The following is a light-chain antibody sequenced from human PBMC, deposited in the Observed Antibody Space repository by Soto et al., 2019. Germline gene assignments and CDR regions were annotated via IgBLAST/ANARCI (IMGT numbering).Light chain of an antibody. V-gene: IGKV1-5*03. Sequence: DIPMTQSPSTLSASVGDRVTITCRASQSLTNWLAWYQQKPGKAPKLLIYKASSLQSGVPSRFSGSGSGTEFTLTINSLQPDDFATYYCQQYNSYSPWTFGQGTKVEIK. J-gene: IGKJ1*01. CDR1: QSLTNW. CDR2: KAS. CDR3: QQYNSYSPWT.